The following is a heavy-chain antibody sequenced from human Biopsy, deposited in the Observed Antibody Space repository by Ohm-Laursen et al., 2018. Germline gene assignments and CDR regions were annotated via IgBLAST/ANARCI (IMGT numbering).Heavy chain of an antibody. V-gene: IGHV3-21*01. CDR2: ISGSSTYI. CDR3: ARGSFWFGGNYYYYGMDV. J-gene: IGHJ6*02. Sequence: SLRLSCAASGFDFSDYSMSWVRQAPGKGLEWVSSISGSSTYIYYADSVKGRFTISRDNAKNSLYLQMNSLRAEDTAVYYCARGSFWFGGNYYYYGMDVWGQGTTVTVSS. D-gene: IGHD3-10*01. CDR1: GFDFSDYS.